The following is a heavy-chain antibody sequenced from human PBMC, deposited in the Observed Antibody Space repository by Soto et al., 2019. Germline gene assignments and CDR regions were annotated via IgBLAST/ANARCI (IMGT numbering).Heavy chain of an antibody. D-gene: IGHD6-19*01. CDR1: GFTFSSYG. V-gene: IGHV3-33*01. Sequence: GGSLRLSCAASGFTFSSYGMHWVRQAPGKGLAWVAVIWYDGSNKYYADSVKGRFSISRDNSKNTLYLQMNSLRAEDTAVYYCAREPRIAVAGTNAFDSWGHGTMVT. J-gene: IGHJ3*02. CDR3: AREPRIAVAGTNAFDS. CDR2: IWYDGSNK.